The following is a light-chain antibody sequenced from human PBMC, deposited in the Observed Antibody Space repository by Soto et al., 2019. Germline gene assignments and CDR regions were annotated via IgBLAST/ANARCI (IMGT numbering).Light chain of an antibody. J-gene: IGKJ5*01. Sequence: IWMTQSPSLLSASTGDRVSITCRASQGIGNYLAWFQQKPGKVPQRLIYAASSLQSGVPSRFSGSGSGTEFTLTISSLQPEDLAVYYCLQHNSYPFTFGQGTRLEIK. CDR2: AAS. CDR3: LQHNSYPFT. V-gene: IGKV1-17*03. CDR1: QGIGNY.